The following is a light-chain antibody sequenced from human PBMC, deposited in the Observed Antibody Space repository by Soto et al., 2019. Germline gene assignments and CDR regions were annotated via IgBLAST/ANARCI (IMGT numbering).Light chain of an antibody. CDR1: QSVSSK. V-gene: IGKV3-15*01. CDR2: GAS. CDR3: QQYDSWPPFT. J-gene: IGKJ4*01. Sequence: EIVMTQSPATLSVSPGERATLSCRASQSVSSKLVWYQQKPGQAPRLLIYGASTRATGIPARFSGSGSGTEFTLTISSLQSEDFALYYCQQYDSWPPFTFGGGTKVEIK.